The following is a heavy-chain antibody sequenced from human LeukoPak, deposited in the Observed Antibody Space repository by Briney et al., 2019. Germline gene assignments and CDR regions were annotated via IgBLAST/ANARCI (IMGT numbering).Heavy chain of an antibody. CDR3: TTDLGTYYHGSQRLIPIDY. J-gene: IGHJ4*02. V-gene: IGHV3-15*01. D-gene: IGHD3-10*01. Sequence: GGSLRLSCVDSGFTFTNAWMIWVRQAPGKGLEWIGRIKSKNDGETTNYAEPVRGRFTISRDDSKSAVYLQMNSLKIEDTAVYYCTTDLGTYYHGSQRLIPIDYWGQGTLVTVSS. CDR1: GFTFTNAW. CDR2: IKSKNDGETT.